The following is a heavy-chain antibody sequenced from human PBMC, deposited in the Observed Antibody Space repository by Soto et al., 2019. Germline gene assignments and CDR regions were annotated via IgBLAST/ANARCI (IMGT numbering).Heavy chain of an antibody. CDR2: ISSGSTTI. CDR1: GFSFTIFG. D-gene: IGHD3-3*01. J-gene: IGHJ4*02. CDR3: AKKVTIYAVDPADY. Sequence: GGSLRLSCATTGFSFTIFGMHWVRQAPGRGLELIAFISSGSTTIKYADSVRGRFTVSRDNAKSSLFLQMDSLTVADTAVYYCAKKVTIYAVDPADYWGQGTQVTVSS. V-gene: IGHV3-48*04.